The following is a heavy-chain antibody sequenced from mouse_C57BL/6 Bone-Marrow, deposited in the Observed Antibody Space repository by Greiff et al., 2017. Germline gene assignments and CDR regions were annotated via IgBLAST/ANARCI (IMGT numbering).Heavy chain of an antibody. J-gene: IGHJ3*01. Sequence: EVQLQQSGPVLVKPGASVKMSCKASGYTFTDYYMNWVKQSHGKSLEWIGVINPYNGGTSYNQKFKGKATLTVDKSSSTAYMELNSLTSADSAFYYCARGNGYPGAYWGQGTLVTVSA. CDR1: GYTFTDYY. CDR2: INPYNGGT. CDR3: ARGNGYPGAY. V-gene: IGHV1-19*01. D-gene: IGHD2-2*01.